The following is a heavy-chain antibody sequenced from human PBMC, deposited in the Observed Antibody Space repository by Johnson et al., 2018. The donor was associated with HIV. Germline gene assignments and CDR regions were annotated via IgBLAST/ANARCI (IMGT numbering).Heavy chain of an antibody. CDR3: ARVGILRRRGAFDI. D-gene: IGHD2-15*01. Sequence: QLVESGGGLVQPGRSLRLSCAASGFTFDDYAMHWVRQAPGKGLEWVSGISWNSGSIGYADSVKGRFTISRDNAKNSLYLQMNSLRAEDTAVYYCARVGILRRRGAFDIWGQGTMVTVSS. V-gene: IGHV3-9*01. CDR1: GFTFDDYA. J-gene: IGHJ3*02. CDR2: ISWNSGSI.